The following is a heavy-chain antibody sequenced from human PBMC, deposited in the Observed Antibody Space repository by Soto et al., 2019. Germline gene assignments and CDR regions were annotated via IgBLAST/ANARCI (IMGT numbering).Heavy chain of an antibody. CDR2: INADNGNT. D-gene: IGHD6-13*01. J-gene: IGHJ1*01. CDR1: GYTFTNYA. V-gene: IGHV1-3*01. CDR3: AREFPSLSSTWREHFQP. Sequence: ASVKVSCKASGYTFTNYAMHWVRQAPGQRLEWMGWINADNGNTKSLEKFQGGVTMTRDKSASTVYLELSSLKSEDTAVYYCAREFPSLSSTWREHFQPWGQGTLVTVSS.